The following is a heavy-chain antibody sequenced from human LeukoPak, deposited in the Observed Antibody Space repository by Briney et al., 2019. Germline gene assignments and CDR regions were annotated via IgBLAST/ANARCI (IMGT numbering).Heavy chain of an antibody. J-gene: IGHJ4*02. D-gene: IGHD3-22*01. CDR1: GGTFSSYA. CDR3: AREGGVVITMD. Sequence: ASVKVSCKASGGTFSSYAIGSVRQAPGQGLEWMGRIIPIFGTANYAQKFQGRVTITTDESTSTAYMELSSLRSEDTAVYYCAREGGVVITMDWGQGTLVTVSS. V-gene: IGHV1-69*05. CDR2: IIPIFGTA.